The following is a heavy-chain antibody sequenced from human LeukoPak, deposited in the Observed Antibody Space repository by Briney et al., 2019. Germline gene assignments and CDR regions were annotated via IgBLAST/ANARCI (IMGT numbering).Heavy chain of an antibody. Sequence: PGGSLRLSCAASGFTFSSYSMNWVRQAPGKGLEWVSYISSSSSTIYYADSVKGRFTISRDNAKNSLYLQMNGLRDEDTAVYYCARDRGPFDYWGQGTLVTVSS. V-gene: IGHV3-48*02. J-gene: IGHJ4*02. CDR2: ISSSSSTI. D-gene: IGHD3-10*01. CDR3: ARDRGPFDY. CDR1: GFTFSSYS.